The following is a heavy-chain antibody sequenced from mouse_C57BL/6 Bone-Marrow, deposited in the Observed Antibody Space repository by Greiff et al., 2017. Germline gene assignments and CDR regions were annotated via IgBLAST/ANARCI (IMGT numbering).Heavy chain of an antibody. J-gene: IGHJ1*03. V-gene: IGHV1-26*01. D-gene: IGHD1-1*01. CDR3: AKDYGSHWYFDV. CDR1: GYTFTDYY. Sequence: EVQLQQSGPELVKPGASVKISCKASGYTFTDYYMNWVKQSHGKSLEWIGDINPNNGGTSYNQKFKGKATLTVDKSSSTAYMELRSLTSEDSAVYYGAKDYGSHWYFDVWGTGTTVTVSS. CDR2: INPNNGGT.